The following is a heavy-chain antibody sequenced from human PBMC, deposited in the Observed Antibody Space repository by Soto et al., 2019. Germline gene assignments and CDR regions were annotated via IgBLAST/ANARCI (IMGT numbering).Heavy chain of an antibody. CDR1: GFTVSSDY. D-gene: IGHD6-19*01. CDR3: AKDRAVAGIGYWFDP. J-gene: IGHJ5*02. V-gene: IGHV3-53*01. CDR2: IYADGRT. Sequence: PGGSLRLSCAASGFTVSSDYMTWVRQAPGKGLEWVSVIYADGRTYYPDSVEGRFTISRDNSKNTLYLQMNSLRAEDTAVYYCAKDRAVAGIGYWFDPWGQGTLVTVSS.